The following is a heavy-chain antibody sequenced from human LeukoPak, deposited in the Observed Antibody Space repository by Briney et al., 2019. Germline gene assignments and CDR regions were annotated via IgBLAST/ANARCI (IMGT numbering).Heavy chain of an antibody. D-gene: IGHD3-22*01. J-gene: IGHJ6*03. CDR1: GFTFSSYG. CDR3: AAPDSSGYYPYYYYYYMDV. V-gene: IGHV3-30*02. Sequence: PGGSLRLSCAASGFTFSSYGMHWVRQAPGKGLEWVAFIRYDGSNKYYADSVKGRFTISGDNSKNTLYLQMNSLRAEDTAVYYCAAPDSSGYYPYYYYYYMDVWGKGTTVTVSS. CDR2: IRYDGSNK.